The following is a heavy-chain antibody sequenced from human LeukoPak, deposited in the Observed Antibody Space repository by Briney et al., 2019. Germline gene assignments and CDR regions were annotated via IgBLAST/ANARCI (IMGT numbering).Heavy chain of an antibody. Sequence: ASVKVSCKASGYTFTNYTINWVRLAPGQGLEWMGWTNTNTGNPTYAQGFTGRFVFSLDTSVSTAYLQISSLKAEDTAMYYCARERRSSSPGEQQLVRAFDIWGQGTMVTVSS. CDR2: TNTNTGNP. CDR3: ARERRSSSPGEQQLVRAFDI. V-gene: IGHV7-4-1*02. D-gene: IGHD6-13*01. CDR1: GYTFTNYT. J-gene: IGHJ3*02.